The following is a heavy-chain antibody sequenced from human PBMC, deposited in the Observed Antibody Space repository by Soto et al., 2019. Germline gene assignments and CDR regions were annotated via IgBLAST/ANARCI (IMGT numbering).Heavy chain of an antibody. CDR2: IIPIFGTA. D-gene: IGHD2-21*02. Sequence: QVQLVQSGAEVKKPGSSVKVSCKASGGTFSSYAISWVRQAPGQGLEWMGGIIPIFGTANYAQKFQGRVTITADESTSTAYMELSSLSYEDTSVTCCARLGVTAIRGAFDIWGQGTMVTVSS. J-gene: IGHJ3*02. CDR3: ARLGVTAIRGAFDI. CDR1: GGTFSSYA. V-gene: IGHV1-69*01.